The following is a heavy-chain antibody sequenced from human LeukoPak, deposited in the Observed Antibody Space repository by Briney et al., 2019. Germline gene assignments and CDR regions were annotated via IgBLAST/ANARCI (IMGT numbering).Heavy chain of an antibody. Sequence: SETLSLTCAVYGGSFSGYYWSWIRQPPGKGLEWIGEINHSGSTNYNPSLKSRVTISVDTSKNQFSLKLSSVTAADTAVYYCARGLPPMDRRNNWFDPWGQGTLVTVSS. D-gene: IGHD3-10*01. CDR3: ARGLPPMDRRNNWFDP. J-gene: IGHJ5*02. CDR1: GGSFSGYY. CDR2: INHSGST. V-gene: IGHV4-34*01.